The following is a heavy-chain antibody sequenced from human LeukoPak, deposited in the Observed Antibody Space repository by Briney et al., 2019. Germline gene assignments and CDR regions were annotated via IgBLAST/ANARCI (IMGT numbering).Heavy chain of an antibody. J-gene: IGHJ1*01. CDR3: ASAIAAAERIGEYFQH. V-gene: IGHV1-69*04. CDR1: GGTFSSYA. D-gene: IGHD6-13*01. Sequence: GASVKVSCKASGGTFSSYAISWVRQAPGQGLEWMGKIIPILSIANYAQKFQGRVTITADKSTSTAYMELSSLRSEDTAVYYCASAIAAAERIGEYFQHWGQGTLVTVSS. CDR2: IIPILSIA.